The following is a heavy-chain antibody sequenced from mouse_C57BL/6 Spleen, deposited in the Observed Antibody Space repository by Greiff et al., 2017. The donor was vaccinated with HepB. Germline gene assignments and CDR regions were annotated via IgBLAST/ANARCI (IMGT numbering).Heavy chain of an antibody. CDR1: GYTFTSYG. V-gene: IGHV1-81*01. CDR3: ARQSYYSNSLYAMDY. J-gene: IGHJ4*01. CDR2: IYPRSGNT. D-gene: IGHD2-5*01. Sequence: VQLQQSGAELARPGASVKLSCKASGYTFTSYGISWVKQRTGQGLEWIGEIYPRSGNTYYNEKFKGKATLTADKSSSTAYMELRSLTSEDSAVYFCARQSYYSNSLYAMDYWGQGTSVTVSS.